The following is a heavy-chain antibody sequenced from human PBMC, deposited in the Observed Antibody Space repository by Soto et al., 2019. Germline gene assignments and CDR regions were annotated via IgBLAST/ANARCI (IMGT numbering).Heavy chain of an antibody. V-gene: IGHV3-30*04. D-gene: IGHD4-4*01. J-gene: IGHJ5*02. Sequence: QVQLVESGGGVVQPGRSLRLSCAASGFSFRNSAMHWVRQAPGKGLEWVAMISFDGNNKHHADSMRGRFTISRDNPKNPLYLQMNSLRPEDTAVYFCARDVSPHSNPSWFDPWGQGTLVTVSS. CDR3: ARDVSPHSNPSWFDP. CDR1: GFSFRNSA. CDR2: ISFDGNNK.